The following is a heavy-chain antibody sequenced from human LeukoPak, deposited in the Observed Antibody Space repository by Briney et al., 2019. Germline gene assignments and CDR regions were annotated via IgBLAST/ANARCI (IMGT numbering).Heavy chain of an antibody. J-gene: IGHJ6*02. V-gene: IGHV3-7*01. D-gene: IGHD3-16*01. Sequence: GGSLRLSCAASGFTSSDSWMSWVRQAPGKGLEWVANMNQDGSEKDYVDSVKGRFTISRDDARNSLYLQMGSLRAEDTAVYYCATYTHWVAGDVWGQGTTVTVSS. CDR3: ATYTHWVAGDV. CDR1: GFTSSDSW. CDR2: MNQDGSEK.